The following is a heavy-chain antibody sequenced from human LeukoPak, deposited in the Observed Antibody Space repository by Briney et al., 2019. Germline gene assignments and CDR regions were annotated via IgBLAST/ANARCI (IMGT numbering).Heavy chain of an antibody. CDR1: GYTFTGYY. J-gene: IGHJ4*02. Sequence: ASVKVSCKASGYTFTGYYMHWVRQAPGQGLEWMGWINPNSGGTNYAQKFQGWVTMTRDTSISTAYMELSRLRSDDTAVYYCARDALGYSSGWPLGYFDYWGQGTLVTVSS. V-gene: IGHV1-2*04. CDR3: ARDALGYSSGWPLGYFDY. CDR2: INPNSGGT. D-gene: IGHD6-19*01.